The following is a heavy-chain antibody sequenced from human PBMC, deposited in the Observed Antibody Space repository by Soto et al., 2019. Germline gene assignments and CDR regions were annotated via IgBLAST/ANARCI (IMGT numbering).Heavy chain of an antibody. CDR1: GGSISSGGYY. V-gene: IGHV4-31*03. CDR3: ARGPGIMAKIDY. CDR2: IYYSGST. J-gene: IGHJ4*02. D-gene: IGHD3-16*01. Sequence: QVQLLESGPGLVKPSQTLSLTCTVSGGSISSGGYYWSWIRKHPGKGLEWIGYIYYSGSTYYNPSLKSRVTISVDTSKTQFSLKLSSVPAADTAVYYCARGPGIMAKIDYWGQGTLVTVSS.